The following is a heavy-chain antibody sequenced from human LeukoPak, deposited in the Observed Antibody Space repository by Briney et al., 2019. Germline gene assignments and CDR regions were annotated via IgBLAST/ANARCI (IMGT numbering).Heavy chain of an antibody. D-gene: IGHD5-12*01. CDR2: IYYTGST. Sequence: SETLSLTCTISGGSISSYYWSWIRQPPGKGLEWIGYIYYTGSTNHNPSLKSRGTISVDPSKNQFSLKLSSVTAADTAVYYCARVVYSGYDFRGAMDVWGKGTTVTVSS. J-gene: IGHJ6*03. V-gene: IGHV4-59*01. CDR3: ARVVYSGYDFRGAMDV. CDR1: GGSISSYY.